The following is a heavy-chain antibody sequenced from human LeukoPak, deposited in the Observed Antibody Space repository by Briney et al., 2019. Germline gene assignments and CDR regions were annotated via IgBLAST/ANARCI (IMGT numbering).Heavy chain of an antibody. J-gene: IGHJ3*02. V-gene: IGHV3-30-3*01. D-gene: IGHD6-19*01. CDR1: GFTFNSYA. CDR3: AKEGGPIAVAGTWGAFDI. Sequence: GGSLRLSCAASGFTFNSYAMHWVRQAPGKGLEWVAVISYDGSNKYYADSVKGRFTISRDNSKNTLYPQMNSLRAEDTAVYYCAKEGGPIAVAGTWGAFDIWGQGTMVTVSS. CDR2: ISYDGSNK.